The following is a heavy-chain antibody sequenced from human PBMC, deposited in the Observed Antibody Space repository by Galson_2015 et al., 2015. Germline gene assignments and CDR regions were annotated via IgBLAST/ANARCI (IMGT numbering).Heavy chain of an antibody. J-gene: IGHJ6*03. Sequence: SVKVSCKASGGTFSSYAISWVRQAPGQGLEWMGGIIPIFGTANYAQKFQGRVTITADESTSTAYMELSSLRSEDTAVYYCARAGPDIAAAGIPVGPQTSDYYYYMDVWAKGPRSPSP. V-gene: IGHV1-69*13. CDR2: IIPIFGTA. CDR1: GGTFSSYA. CDR3: ARAGPDIAAAGIPVGPQTSDYYYYMDV. D-gene: IGHD6-13*01.